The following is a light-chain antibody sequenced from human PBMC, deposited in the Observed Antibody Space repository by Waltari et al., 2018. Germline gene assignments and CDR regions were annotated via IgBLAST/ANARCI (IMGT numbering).Light chain of an antibody. J-gene: IGLJ3*02. V-gene: IGLV2-8*01. CDR3: SSYAGSKFWV. CDR2: EVS. CDR1: SSDVGGYNY. Sequence: QSALTQPPSASGSPGQSVTISCTGTSSDVGGYNYVSWFQPRPGKAPKVRIYEVSKRPSGVPDRFSGSKSGNTASLIVSGLQAEDEADYYCSSYAGSKFWVFGGGTKLTVL.